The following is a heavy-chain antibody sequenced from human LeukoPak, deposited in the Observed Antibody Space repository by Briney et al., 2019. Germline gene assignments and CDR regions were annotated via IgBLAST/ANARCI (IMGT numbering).Heavy chain of an antibody. Sequence: SQTLSLTCTVSGVSITTGFHWNWIRQRPGEGLEWIGHIYYSGDTYYNPSLESRITMSPDASKNQFSLKMSSVTAADTAVYYCAKDRGRYCSSTSCKRGWFDPWGQGTLVTVSS. CDR2: IYYSGDT. V-gene: IGHV4-31*03. D-gene: IGHD2-2*01. CDR3: AKDRGRYCSSTSCKRGWFDP. J-gene: IGHJ5*02. CDR1: GVSITTGFH.